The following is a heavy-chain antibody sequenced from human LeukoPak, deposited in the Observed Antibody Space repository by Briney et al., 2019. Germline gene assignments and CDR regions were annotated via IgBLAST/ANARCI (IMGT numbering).Heavy chain of an antibody. V-gene: IGHV5-51*01. D-gene: IGHD4-17*01. CDR3: ARAVMTTVTTFSWFDP. CDR2: IYPGDSDT. CDR1: GYTFTSYY. J-gene: IGHJ5*02. Sequence: KVSCKASGYTFTSYYMHWVRQAPGQGLEWMGIIYPGDSDTRYSPSFQGQVTISADKSISTAYLQWSSLKASDTAMYYCARAVMTTVTTFSWFDPWGQGTLVTVSS.